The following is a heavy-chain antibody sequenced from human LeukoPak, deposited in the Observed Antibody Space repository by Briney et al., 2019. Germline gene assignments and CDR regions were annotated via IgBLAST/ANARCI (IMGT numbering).Heavy chain of an antibody. J-gene: IGHJ4*02. Sequence: GGSLRLSCAAPGFTVSSTYMSWVRQAPGKGLEWVSVFYSGGQTYYADSVKGRFTISRHNSKNTLYLQMNSLRTEDTAAYYCARAGDGYSYEYYFDYWGQGTLVTVSS. V-gene: IGHV3-53*04. CDR2: FYSGGQT. CDR3: ARAGDGYSYEYYFDY. CDR1: GFTVSSTY. D-gene: IGHD5-24*01.